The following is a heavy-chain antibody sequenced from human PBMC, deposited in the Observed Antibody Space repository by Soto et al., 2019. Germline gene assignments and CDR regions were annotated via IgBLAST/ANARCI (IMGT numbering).Heavy chain of an antibody. CDR1: GFTFSNYD. D-gene: IGHD5-12*01. J-gene: IGHJ4*02. V-gene: IGHV3-48*03. CDR3: ARDAPLPQGRWLNLDF. Sequence: EAFLVESGGGLVQPGGSLRLSCAASGFTFSNYDMNWVRQAPAKGLERVSYISHSGASIDYADSVRGRFTISRDNAKNSVYLQMNSLRAEDTAVYYCARDAPLPQGRWLNLDFWGQGTLVTVSS. CDR2: ISHSGASI.